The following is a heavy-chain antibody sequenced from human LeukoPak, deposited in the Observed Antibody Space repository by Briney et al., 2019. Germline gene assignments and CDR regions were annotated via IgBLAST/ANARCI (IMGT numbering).Heavy chain of an antibody. D-gene: IGHD1-26*01. CDR2: LTDSGGTT. CDR3: AREDRTQIVGALDY. J-gene: IGHJ4*02. Sequence: GGSLRLSCVASGFTFSSYAMGWVRQAPGKRPEWVSSLTDSGGTTYYVDSVKGRFTISRDNSKNTLYLQMNSLRAEDTAVYYCAREDRTQIVGALDYWGQGTLVTVPS. CDR1: GFTFSSYA. V-gene: IGHV3-23*01.